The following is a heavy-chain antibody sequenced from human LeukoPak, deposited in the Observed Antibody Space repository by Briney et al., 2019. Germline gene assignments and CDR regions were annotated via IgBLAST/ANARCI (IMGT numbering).Heavy chain of an antibody. CDR1: GGSISSGGYY. D-gene: IGHD3-22*01. CDR2: IYHSGST. V-gene: IGHV4-30-2*01. J-gene: IGHJ4*02. CDR3: ASYYYDSSGYYAPFDY. Sequence: PSETLSLTCTVSGGSISSGGYYWSWIRQPPGKGLEWIGYIYHSGSTNYNPSLKSRVTISVDKSKNQFSLKLSSVTAADTAVYYCASYYYDSSGYYAPFDYWGQGTLVTVSS.